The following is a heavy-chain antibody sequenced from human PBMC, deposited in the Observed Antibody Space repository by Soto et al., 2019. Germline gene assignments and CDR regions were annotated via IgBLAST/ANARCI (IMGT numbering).Heavy chain of an antibody. CDR1: GFTFSSYA. CDR2: ISYDGSNK. Sequence: GGSLRLSCAASGFTFSSYAMHWVRQAPGKGLEWVAVISYDGSNKYYADSVKGRFTISRDNSKNTLYLQMNSLRAEDTAVYYCARDVGITMVRGALNWFDPWGQGTLVTVSS. D-gene: IGHD3-10*01. J-gene: IGHJ5*02. V-gene: IGHV3-30-3*01. CDR3: ARDVGITMVRGALNWFDP.